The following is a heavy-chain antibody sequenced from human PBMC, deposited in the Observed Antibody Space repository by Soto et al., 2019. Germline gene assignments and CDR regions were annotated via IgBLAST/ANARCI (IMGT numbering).Heavy chain of an antibody. Sequence: QVQLVESGGGVVQPGRSLRLSCAASGFTFSSYGMHWVRQSPGKGLEWVAVISYDGSNKYYADSVKGRFTISRDNSKNTLYLQMNSLRAEDTAVYYCAKDHRGGNPTLKQWRDWFDPWGQGTLVTVSS. CDR1: GFTFSSYG. J-gene: IGHJ5*02. D-gene: IGHD6-19*01. CDR3: AKDHRGGNPTLKQWRDWFDP. CDR2: ISYDGSNK. V-gene: IGHV3-30*18.